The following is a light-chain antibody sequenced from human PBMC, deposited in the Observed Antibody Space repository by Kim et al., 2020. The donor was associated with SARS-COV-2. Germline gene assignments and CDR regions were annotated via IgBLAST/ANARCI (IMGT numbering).Light chain of an antibody. V-gene: IGKV1-12*01. J-gene: IGKJ3*01. CDR2: AAS. Sequence: DIQMTQSPSSVSASVGDRVTITCRASQDISTWLTWYQQKPGKAPKLLIYAASSLQTGVPSRFSGSGSGTDFTLTISSLQPEDFATYYCQHQQHNSFPFTFGPGTKLDIK. CDR1: QDISTW. CDR3: QHQQHNSFPFT.